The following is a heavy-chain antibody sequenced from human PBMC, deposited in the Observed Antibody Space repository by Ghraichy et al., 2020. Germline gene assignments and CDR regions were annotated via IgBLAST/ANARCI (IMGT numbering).Heavy chain of an antibody. V-gene: IGHV4-59*01. CDR3: ARNAATYGDIAVYWYFDL. D-gene: IGHD4-17*01. J-gene: IGHJ2*01. CDR1: GGSISSYY. CDR2: IYYSGST. Sequence: SETLSLTCTVSGGSISSYYWSWIRQPPGKGLEWIGYIYYSGSTNYNPSLKSRVTISVDTSKNQFSLKLSSVTAADTAVYYCARNAATYGDIAVYWYFDLWGRGTLVTVSS.